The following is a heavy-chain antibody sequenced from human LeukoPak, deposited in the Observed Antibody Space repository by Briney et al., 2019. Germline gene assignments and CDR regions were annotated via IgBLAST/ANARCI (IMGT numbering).Heavy chain of an antibody. CDR2: IYYSGST. CDR3: ARDSAPGYFDY. Sequence: SEALSLTCTVSGGSFISSSYYWGWVRQPTGKGLEWIGSIYYSGSTSYNPSLKSRVTISVDTSKTQFSLKLSSVTAADTAVYYSARDSAPGYFDYWGQGTLVTVSS. CDR1: GGSFISSSYY. V-gene: IGHV4-39*07. D-gene: IGHD3-10*01. J-gene: IGHJ4*02.